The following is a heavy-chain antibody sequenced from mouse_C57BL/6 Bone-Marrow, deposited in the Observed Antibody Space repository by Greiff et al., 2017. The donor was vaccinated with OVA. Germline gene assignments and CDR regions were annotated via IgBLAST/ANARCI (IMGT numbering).Heavy chain of an antibody. CDR3: SHLLWADWYFDV. CDR1: GFTFSNYW. Sequence: VQLKESGGGLVQPGGSMKLSCVASGFTFSNYWMNWVRQSPEKGLEWVAQIRLKSDNYATHYAESVKGRFTISRDDSKSSVYLQMNNLRAEDTGIYYGSHLLWADWYFDVWGTGTTVTVSS. D-gene: IGHD2-1*01. J-gene: IGHJ1*03. CDR2: IRLKSDNYAT. V-gene: IGHV6-3*01.